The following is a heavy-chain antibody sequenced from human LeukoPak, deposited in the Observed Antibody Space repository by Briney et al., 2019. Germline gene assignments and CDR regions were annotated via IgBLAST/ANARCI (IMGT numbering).Heavy chain of an antibody. CDR2: IYYSGST. CDR3: ARGLKSRRLDY. Sequence: SETLSLTCTVSGGSISSGDYYWSWIRQPPGKGLEWIGYIYYSGSTYYNPSLKSRVTISVDTSKNQFSLKLSSVTAADTAVYYCARGLKSRRLDYWGQGTLVTVSS. J-gene: IGHJ4*02. V-gene: IGHV4-30-4*01. D-gene: IGHD2-21*02. CDR1: GGSISSGDYY.